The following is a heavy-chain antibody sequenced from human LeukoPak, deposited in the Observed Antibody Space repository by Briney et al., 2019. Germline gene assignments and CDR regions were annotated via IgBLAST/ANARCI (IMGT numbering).Heavy chain of an antibody. D-gene: IGHD4/OR15-4a*01. CDR1: GFTFSSYW. J-gene: IGHJ6*03. V-gene: IGHV3-74*01. CDR3: VKVPKDYYYYMDV. Sequence: GGSLRLSCAASGFTFSSYWMHWVRQAPGKGLVWVSRINSGGGGTTYADSVRGRFTISRDNAKNTLYLQMNSLRAEDTAVYYCVKVPKDYYYYMDVWGKGTTVTVSS. CDR2: INSGGGGT.